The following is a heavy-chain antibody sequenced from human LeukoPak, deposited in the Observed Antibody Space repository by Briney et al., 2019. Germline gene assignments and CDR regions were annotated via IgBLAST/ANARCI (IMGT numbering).Heavy chain of an antibody. V-gene: IGHV1-2*02. Sequence: ASVKVSCKASGFPFTGYYMHWVRQAPGLGLEWMGWINPNSGGTNYAQKFQGRVTMTRDTSSSTAYMELSSLRSDDTAVYYCARDWQYYDNIWGGYRHFHCWGQGTLVTVSS. J-gene: IGHJ4*02. CDR1: GFPFTGYY. CDR3: ARDWQYYDNIWGGYRHFHC. D-gene: IGHD3-16*02. CDR2: INPNSGGT.